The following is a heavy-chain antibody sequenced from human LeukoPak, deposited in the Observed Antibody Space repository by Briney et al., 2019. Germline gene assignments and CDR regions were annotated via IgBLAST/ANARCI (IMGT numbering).Heavy chain of an antibody. Sequence: PSETLSLTCTVSGGSISSYYWSWIRQPPGKGLEWIGYIYYSGSTNYNPSLKSRVTISVDTSKNQFSLKLSSVTAADTAVYYCARAVDTVTGVSVDYWGQGTLVTVSS. V-gene: IGHV4-59*12. J-gene: IGHJ4*02. D-gene: IGHD4-11*01. CDR3: ARAVDTVTGVSVDY. CDR1: GGSISSYY. CDR2: IYYSGST.